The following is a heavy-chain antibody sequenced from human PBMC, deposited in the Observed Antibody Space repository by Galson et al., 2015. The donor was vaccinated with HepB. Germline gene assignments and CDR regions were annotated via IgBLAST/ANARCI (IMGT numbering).Heavy chain of an antibody. CDR2: ISSSSSYI. V-gene: IGHV3-21*01. Sequence: SLRLSCAASGFTFSSYSMNWVRQAPGKGLEWVSSISSSSSYIYYADSVKGRFTISRDNAKNSLYLQMNSLRAEDTAVYYCARAVRVAAAQYFDYWGQGTLVTVSS. CDR1: GFTFSSYS. D-gene: IGHD6-13*01. CDR3: ARAVRVAAAQYFDY. J-gene: IGHJ4*02.